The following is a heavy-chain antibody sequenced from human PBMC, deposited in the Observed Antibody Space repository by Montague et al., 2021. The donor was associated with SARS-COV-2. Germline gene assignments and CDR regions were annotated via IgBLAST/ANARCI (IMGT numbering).Heavy chain of an antibody. V-gene: IGHV4-61*02. D-gene: IGHD6-19*01. Sequence: TLSLTCSVSGASISSGAYYWSWIRQPAGKGLEWIGRLFVSGRTSYNPSLESRVTMSVDASENHFSLKVTSVTVADTAVYYCARLAGFHTYFAFDVWGQGTTVAVS. CDR1: GASISSGAYY. CDR2: LFVSGRT. CDR3: ARLAGFHTYFAFDV. J-gene: IGHJ6*02.